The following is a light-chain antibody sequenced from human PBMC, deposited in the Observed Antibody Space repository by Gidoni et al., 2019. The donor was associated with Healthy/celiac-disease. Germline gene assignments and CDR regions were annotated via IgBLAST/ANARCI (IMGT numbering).Light chain of an antibody. CDR3: QQYGSSPYT. J-gene: IGKJ2*01. Sequence: EIVLPQSPVTLSLSPGESATLSCRASQSVSSSYLAWYQQKPGQAPRLLIYGASSRATGIPDRFSGSGSGTDFTLTISRLEPEDFAVYYCQQYGSSPYTFGQGTKLEIK. V-gene: IGKV3-20*01. CDR2: GAS. CDR1: QSVSSSY.